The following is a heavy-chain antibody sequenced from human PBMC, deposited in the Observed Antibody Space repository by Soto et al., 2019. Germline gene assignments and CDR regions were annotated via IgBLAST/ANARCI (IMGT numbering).Heavy chain of an antibody. Sequence: SETLSLTCTVSGGSISSGDYYWSWIRQPPGKGLEWIGYIYYSGSTYYNPSLKSRVTISVDTSKNQFSLKLSSVTAADTAVYYCARVRGGQLLSNWFDPWGQGTLVTVSS. CDR1: GGSISSGDYY. V-gene: IGHV4-30-4*01. CDR3: ARVRGGQLLSNWFDP. J-gene: IGHJ5*02. CDR2: IYYSGST. D-gene: IGHD2-2*01.